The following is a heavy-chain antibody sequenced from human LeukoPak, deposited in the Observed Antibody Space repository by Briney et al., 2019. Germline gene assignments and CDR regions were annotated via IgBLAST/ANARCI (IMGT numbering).Heavy chain of an antibody. V-gene: IGHV3-23*01. D-gene: IGHD6-13*01. Sequence: GGSLRLSCAASGFTFSNYDMNWVRQAPGKGLEWVSGISGSGGSTYYADSVKGRFTISRDNSKNTLYLHMNSLRAEDTAVYYCARPPYSSSWDPGWFDPWGQGTLITVSS. CDR2: ISGSGGST. J-gene: IGHJ5*02. CDR1: GFTFSNYD. CDR3: ARPPYSSSWDPGWFDP.